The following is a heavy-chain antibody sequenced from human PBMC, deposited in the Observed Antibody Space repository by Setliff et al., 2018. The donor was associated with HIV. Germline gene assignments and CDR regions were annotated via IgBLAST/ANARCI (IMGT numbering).Heavy chain of an antibody. CDR1: GYNFENYA. CDR2: INANSGSP. Sequence: ASVKVSCKTSGYNFENYAINWVRQAPGQGLEWMGWINANSGSPTYAQAFTGRFLFSVDTVVTTAYLQINNLKTEDTAVYYCARGLYGDYGGDLNWLDPWGHGTRVTVSS. V-gene: IGHV7-4-1*02. D-gene: IGHD4-17*01. J-gene: IGHJ5*02. CDR3: ARGLYGDYGGDLNWLDP.